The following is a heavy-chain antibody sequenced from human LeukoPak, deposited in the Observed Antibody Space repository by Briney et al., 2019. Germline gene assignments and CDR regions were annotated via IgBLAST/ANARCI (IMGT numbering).Heavy chain of an antibody. V-gene: IGHV3-21*04. CDR3: TRDQFFDYDNDDAFDV. Sequence: GGSLRLSCAASGFSLKTYNMNWVRQAPGKGLEWVSSMTSSRYIYYADSVKGRFTISRDDANNLVFLQMHSLRAEDTAIYYCTRDQFFDYDNDDAFDVWGQGTRVIVPS. CDR1: GFSLKTYN. CDR2: MTSSRYI. J-gene: IGHJ3*01. D-gene: IGHD3-22*01.